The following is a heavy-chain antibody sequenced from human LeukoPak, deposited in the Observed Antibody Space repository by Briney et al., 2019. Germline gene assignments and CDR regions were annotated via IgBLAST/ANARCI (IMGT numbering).Heavy chain of an antibody. D-gene: IGHD3-22*01. J-gene: IGHJ3*02. CDR3: ARVYDSSGYDYAFDI. V-gene: IGHV1-2*04. CDR2: INPNSGGT. CDR1: GYTFTGYY. Sequence: ASVKVSCKASGYTFTGYYMHWVRQAPGQGLEWMGWINPNSGGTNYAQKFQGWVTMTRDTPISTAYMELSRLRSDDTAVYYCARVYDSSGYDYAFDIWGQGTMVTVSS.